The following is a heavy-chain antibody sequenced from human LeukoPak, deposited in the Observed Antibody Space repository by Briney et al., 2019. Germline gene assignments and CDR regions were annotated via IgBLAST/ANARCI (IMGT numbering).Heavy chain of an antibody. CDR2: IYSGGST. J-gene: IGHJ4*02. Sequence: PGGSLRLSCAASGFTFSSYSMNWVRQAPGKGLEWVSVIYSGGSTYYADSVKGRFTISRDNSKDTLYLQMNSLRAEDTAVYYCAQHYDSSGYYYEAFDYWGQGTQVTVSS. V-gene: IGHV3-66*01. CDR1: GFTFSSYS. CDR3: AQHYDSSGYYYEAFDY. D-gene: IGHD3-22*01.